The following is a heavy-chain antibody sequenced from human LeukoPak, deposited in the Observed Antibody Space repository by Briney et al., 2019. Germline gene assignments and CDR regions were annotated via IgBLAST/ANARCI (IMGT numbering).Heavy chain of an antibody. CDR1: GYTFTGYY. D-gene: IGHD3-3*01. CDR3: ARVPQQYYDFWSGYNWFDP. Sequence: ASVKLSCKASGYTFTGYYMHWVRQAPGQGLEWMGWINPNSGGTNYAQKFQGRVTMTRDTSISTAYMELSRLRSDDTAVYYCARVPQQYYDFWSGYNWFDPWGQGTLVTVSS. J-gene: IGHJ5*02. V-gene: IGHV1-2*02. CDR2: INPNSGGT.